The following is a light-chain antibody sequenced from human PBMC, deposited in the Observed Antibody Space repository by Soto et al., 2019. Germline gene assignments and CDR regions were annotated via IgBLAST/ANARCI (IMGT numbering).Light chain of an antibody. CDR1: QGISSS. CDR3: QQLNSWPPT. Sequence: DLQLTQSPSFLSASVGDRVTITCRASQGISSSLAWYQQKPGKAPNLLIYVASTLQSGVPSRFSGSGSGTEFTLTISSLQPEDFATYYCQQLNSWPPTFGQGTKVEIK. V-gene: IGKV1-9*01. CDR2: VAS. J-gene: IGKJ1*01.